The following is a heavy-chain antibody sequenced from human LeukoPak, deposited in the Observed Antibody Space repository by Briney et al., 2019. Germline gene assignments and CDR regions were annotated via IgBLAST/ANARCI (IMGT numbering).Heavy chain of an antibody. CDR3: AKVAREFMGAFDI. J-gene: IGHJ3*02. D-gene: IGHD3-10*01. Sequence: GGSLRLSCAASGFTFSSYGMHWVRQAPGKGLEWVAFIRYDGSNKYYADSVKGRFTISRDNSKNTLYLQMNSLRAEDTAVYHCAKVAREFMGAFDIWGQGTMVTVSS. V-gene: IGHV3-30*02. CDR1: GFTFSSYG. CDR2: IRYDGSNK.